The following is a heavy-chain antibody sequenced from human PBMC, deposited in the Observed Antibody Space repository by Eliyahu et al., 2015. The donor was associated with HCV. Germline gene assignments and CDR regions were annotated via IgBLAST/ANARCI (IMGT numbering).Heavy chain of an antibody. V-gene: IGHV1-69-2*01. CDR3: TTETSTVTS. D-gene: IGHD4-17*01. CDR2: VDPEDGET. J-gene: IGHJ4*02. Sequence: EVHLVQSGPEVQKPGTTVKISCKVSGYTFSDYYIYWVRQAPGKGLEXMGLVDPEDGETVYAERFHDRLTITADTSSDTTYMELNSLRSDDTATYYCTTETSTVTSWGQGTXVXXXA. CDR1: GYTFSDYY.